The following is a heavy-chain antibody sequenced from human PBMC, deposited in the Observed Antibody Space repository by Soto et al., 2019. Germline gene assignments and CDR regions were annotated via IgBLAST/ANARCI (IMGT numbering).Heavy chain of an antibody. CDR3: AREHFGYGAIDY. J-gene: IGHJ4*02. CDR2: IYYSGST. V-gene: IGHV4-31*03. CDR1: GGSISSGGYY. Sequence: QVQLQESGPGLVKPSQTLSLTCTVSGGSISSGGYYWSWIRQHPGKGLEWIGYIYYSGSTYYNPSLNSRFSISVDTSRSQFSLKLSSVTAADTAVYYCAREHFGYGAIDYWGQGTLVTVSS. D-gene: IGHD4-17*01.